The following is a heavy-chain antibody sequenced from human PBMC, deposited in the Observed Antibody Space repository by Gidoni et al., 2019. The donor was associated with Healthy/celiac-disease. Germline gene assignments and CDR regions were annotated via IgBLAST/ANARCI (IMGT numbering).Heavy chain of an antibody. V-gene: IGHV3-48*03. D-gene: IGHD6-6*01. Sequence: EVQLVESGGGLVQPGGSLRLSCAASGFPFSSYEMNWVRQAPGKGLEWVSYISSSGSTIYYADSVKGRFTISRDNAKNSLYLQMNSLRAEDTAVYYCARDQLREVDYYYYGMDVWGQGTTVTVSS. CDR2: ISSSGSTI. J-gene: IGHJ6*02. CDR1: GFPFSSYE. CDR3: ARDQLREVDYYYYGMDV.